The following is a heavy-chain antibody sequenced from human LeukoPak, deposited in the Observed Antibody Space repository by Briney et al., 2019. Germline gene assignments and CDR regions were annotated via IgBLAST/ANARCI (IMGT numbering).Heavy chain of an antibody. J-gene: IGHJ5*02. CDR1: GFTFSSYE. V-gene: IGHV3-23*01. Sequence: PGGSLRPSCAASGFTFSSYEMNWVRQAPGKGLEWVSAISGSGGSTYYADSVKGRFTISRDNSKNTLYLQMNSLRAEDTAVYYCAKDPTYYYDSSAAFDPWGQGTLVTVSS. CDR2: ISGSGGST. D-gene: IGHD3-22*01. CDR3: AKDPTYYYDSSAAFDP.